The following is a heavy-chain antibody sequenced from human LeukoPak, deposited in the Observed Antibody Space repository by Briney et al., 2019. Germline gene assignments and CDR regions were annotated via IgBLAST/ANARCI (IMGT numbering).Heavy chain of an antibody. V-gene: IGHV3-53*01. Sequence: GGSLRLSCAASGFTYSNAWMSWVRQAPGKGLEWVSVILNDGRTYYADSVKGRFTISRDNSKNTVSLQMSSLRADDTAVYFCTRLAGIERVFRQKYFDFWGQGALVTVSS. CDR1: GFTYSNAW. CDR2: ILNDGRT. D-gene: IGHD2-21*01. CDR3: TRLAGIERVFRQKYFDF. J-gene: IGHJ4*02.